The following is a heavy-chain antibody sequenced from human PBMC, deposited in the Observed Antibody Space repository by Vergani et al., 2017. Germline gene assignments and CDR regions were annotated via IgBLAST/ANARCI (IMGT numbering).Heavy chain of an antibody. Sequence: QVQLVESGGGVVKRGGSLSLSCEPSGFTLSNYEMKGIRQGPGKGLEFVAFIQFDGSNQYYADSVKGRFTLSRDFSKNTLYLQMNSLRTDDTATYYCAKHFRGWGIDYWGQGTQVIVSS. V-gene: IGHV3-30*02. CDR2: IQFDGSNQ. CDR1: GFTLSNYE. J-gene: IGHJ4*02. CDR3: AKHFRGWGIDY. D-gene: IGHD3-16*01.